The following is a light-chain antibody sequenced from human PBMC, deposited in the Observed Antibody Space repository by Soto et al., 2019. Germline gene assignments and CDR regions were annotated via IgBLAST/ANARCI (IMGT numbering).Light chain of an antibody. V-gene: IGKV3-20*01. CDR3: QQYSNSPPWT. CDR2: GAS. CDR1: QSVSSAY. J-gene: IGKJ1*01. Sequence: DIVLTQSPGTLSLSPGERATLSCRASQSVSSAYLAWYQQQPGQAPSLLIYGASTRATGIPDRFSGSGSGTDFTLTISRLEPEDFAVNYCQQYSNSPPWTFGQGTKVEIK.